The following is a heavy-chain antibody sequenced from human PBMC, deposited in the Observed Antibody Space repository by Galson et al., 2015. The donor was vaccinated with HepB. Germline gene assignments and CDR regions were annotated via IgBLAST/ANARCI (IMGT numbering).Heavy chain of an antibody. CDR2: IVVGSGNT. CDR3: AVLGQLAASSFDY. CDR1: GFTFTSSA. J-gene: IGHJ4*02. D-gene: IGHD6-6*01. Sequence: SVKVSCKASGFTFTSSAVQWVRQARGQRLEWIGWIVVGSGNTNYAQKFQERVTITRDMSTSTAYMELSSLRSEDTAVYYCAVLGQLAASSFDYWGQGTLVTVSS. V-gene: IGHV1-58*01.